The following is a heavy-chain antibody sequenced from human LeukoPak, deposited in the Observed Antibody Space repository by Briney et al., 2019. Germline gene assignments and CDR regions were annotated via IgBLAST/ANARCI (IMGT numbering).Heavy chain of an antibody. V-gene: IGHV1-46*01. J-gene: IGHJ3*01. Sequence: ASVKVSCKASGYTFTTYYMHWVRQAPGQGLEWMGSINPSGGSTTYAQKFQGRVTMTRDTSTSTVYMELSSLRSEDTAVYFCARTYYHDSSGYYYDVWGQGTMVTVSS. D-gene: IGHD3-22*01. CDR2: INPSGGST. CDR3: ARTYYHDSSGYYYDV. CDR1: GYTFTTYY.